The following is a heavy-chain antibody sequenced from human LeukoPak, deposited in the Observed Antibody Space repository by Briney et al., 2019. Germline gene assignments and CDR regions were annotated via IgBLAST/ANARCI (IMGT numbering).Heavy chain of an antibody. D-gene: IGHD2-2*01. CDR3: AKVNWCSASCADA. CDR2: ISGNGYST. Sequence: PGGSLRLSCAASGFTFSSDDMNWVRQAPGKGLEWVSGISGNGYSTYYAESVKGQFTISRDNSKNTLLLQMNSLRAEDTAVYYCAKVNWCSASCADAWGQGTLVTVSS. CDR1: GFTFSSDD. V-gene: IGHV3-23*01. J-gene: IGHJ4*02.